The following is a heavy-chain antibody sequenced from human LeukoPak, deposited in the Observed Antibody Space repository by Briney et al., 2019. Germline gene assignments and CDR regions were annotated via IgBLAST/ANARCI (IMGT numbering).Heavy chain of an antibody. J-gene: IGHJ4*02. Sequence: PGGSLRVSCAASGFSVSNNYMIWVRQAPGKGLEWVSLLYTAGETNYADSVKGRFTISRDTSKNTVYLHMNSLRAEDTAVYYCARGFAPAYNFGVFDYWGQGTLVTVSS. CDR1: GFSVSNNY. CDR3: ARGFAPAYNFGVFDY. V-gene: IGHV3-53*01. CDR2: LYTAGET. D-gene: IGHD2-21*01.